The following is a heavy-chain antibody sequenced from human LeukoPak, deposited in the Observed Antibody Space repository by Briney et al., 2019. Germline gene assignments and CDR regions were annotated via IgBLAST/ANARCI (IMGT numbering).Heavy chain of an antibody. D-gene: IGHD6-13*01. Sequence: GESLEISWKGSGYSFPSYLVGWVRQMPGKGLEWMSIIYPGDSETRYNPSFQGQVTISADKSISTAFLQWSSLKASDTARYDCARSAGRRYSSRWYETYYFDYWREGTLVTVPS. J-gene: IGHJ4*02. CDR1: GYSFPSYL. V-gene: IGHV5-51*01. CDR3: ARSAGRRYSSRWYETYYFDY. CDR2: IYPGDSET.